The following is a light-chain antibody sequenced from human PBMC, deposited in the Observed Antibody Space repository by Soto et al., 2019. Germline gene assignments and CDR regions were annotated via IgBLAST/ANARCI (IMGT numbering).Light chain of an antibody. Sequence: ALQVTQSPSSLAASVGDRVTITCRASQGIRNDLGWYQQKPGKAPKLLIYAASSIQSVVPSRFSGSGSGTDFTLTISSLQPEDFATYYCLQDYHYPLSFGGGTKVEIK. CDR3: LQDYHYPLS. J-gene: IGKJ4*01. CDR2: AAS. V-gene: IGKV1-6*01. CDR1: QGIRND.